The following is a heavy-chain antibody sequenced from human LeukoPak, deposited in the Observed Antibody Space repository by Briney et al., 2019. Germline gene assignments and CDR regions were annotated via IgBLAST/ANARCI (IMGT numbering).Heavy chain of an antibody. Sequence: PGGSLRLSCAASGFTFSSYWMSWVRQAPGKGLEWVANIKQDGSEKYYVDSVKGRFTISRDNAKNSLYLQMNSLRAEDTAVYYCARDAGQWELHYYYGMDVWGQGTTVTVSS. CDR2: IKQDGSEK. CDR1: GFTFSSYW. D-gene: IGHD1-26*01. V-gene: IGHV3-7*01. CDR3: ARDAGQWELHYYYGMDV. J-gene: IGHJ6*02.